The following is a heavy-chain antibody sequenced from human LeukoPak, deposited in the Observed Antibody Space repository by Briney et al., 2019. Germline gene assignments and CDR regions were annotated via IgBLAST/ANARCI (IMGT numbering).Heavy chain of an antibody. D-gene: IGHD6-19*01. CDR1: GFTFSDHY. Sequence: GGSLRLSCAASGFTFSDHYMDWVRQAPGKGLEWVARTRDKAKSYTTEYAASVKGRFTISRDDSKNSLYLQMNSLKTDDTAAYSCARGGSGPLNYQYAMDVWGQGTTVTVSS. V-gene: IGHV3-72*01. CDR2: TRDKAKSYTT. CDR3: ARGGSGPLNYQYAMDV. J-gene: IGHJ6*02.